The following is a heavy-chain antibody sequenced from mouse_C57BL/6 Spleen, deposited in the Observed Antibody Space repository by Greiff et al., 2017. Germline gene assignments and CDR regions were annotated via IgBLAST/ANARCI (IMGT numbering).Heavy chain of an antibody. J-gene: IGHJ4*01. CDR1: GYPFTDSE. CDR3: TRRGLHYDAMDY. V-gene: IGHV1-15*01. D-gene: IGHD2-1*01. CDR2: IDPETGGT. Sequence: VQLQQSGAELVRPGASVTLSCKASGYPFTDSEMHWVKQTPVHGLEWIGAIDPETGGTAYNQKVKGKAILTADKSSSTAYMERRSLTSEDSAVYYSTRRGLHYDAMDYWGQGTSVTVSS.